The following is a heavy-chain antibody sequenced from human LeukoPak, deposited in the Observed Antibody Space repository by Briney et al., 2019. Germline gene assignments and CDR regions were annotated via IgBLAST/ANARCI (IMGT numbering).Heavy chain of an antibody. D-gene: IGHD2-21*02. V-gene: IGHV3-15*01. J-gene: IGHJ4*02. CDR3: ARLREGDSGY. CDR1: GFTFSNAW. Sequence: GSLRLSCAASGFTFSNAWMTWVRQAPGRGLEWVGRIKTNTDGGTTDYAAPVKGRFSISRDDSKNTLYLQMNSLKTEDTAVYYCARLREGDSGYWGQGTLVTASS. CDR2: IKTNTDGGTT.